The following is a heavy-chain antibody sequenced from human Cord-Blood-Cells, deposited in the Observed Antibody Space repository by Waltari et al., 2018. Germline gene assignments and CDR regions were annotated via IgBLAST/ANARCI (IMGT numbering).Heavy chain of an antibody. CDR2: IYYSGST. CDR3: ARRVRDGHYNWFDP. V-gene: IGHV4-39*01. CDR1: GVSISSSSYS. J-gene: IGHJ5*02. Sequence: QLQLQESGPGLVKPSETLSLTCTVSGVSISSSSYSWGCIRQPPGKGLEWIGSIYYSGSTYYNPSLKSRVTIPVDTSKTQFSLKLSSVTAADTAVYYCARRVRDGHYNWFDPWGQGTLVTVSS.